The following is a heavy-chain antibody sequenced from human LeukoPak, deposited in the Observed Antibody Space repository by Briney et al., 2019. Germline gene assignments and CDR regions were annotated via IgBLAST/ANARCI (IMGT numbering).Heavy chain of an antibody. CDR2: IYYSGST. D-gene: IGHD7-27*01. J-gene: IGHJ2*01. CDR1: SGSINNYY. V-gene: IGHV4-59*08. Sequence: SETLSLTCTVSSGSINNYYWSWIPHPPGKGRVWIGYIYYSGSTNYNTSLKSRVTISVDTSTVPLKLSSVTAADTAVYYWARIVRQNWGCQYFDLWGRGTLVTVSS. CDR3: ARIVRQNWGCQYFDL.